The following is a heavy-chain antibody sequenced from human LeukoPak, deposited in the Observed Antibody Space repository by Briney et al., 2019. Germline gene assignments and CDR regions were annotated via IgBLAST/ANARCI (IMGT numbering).Heavy chain of an antibody. Sequence: GGSLRLSCAVSGFTFSSYWMSWVRQAPGKGLEWVANIKQDGSEKYYVDSVKGRFTISRDNAKNSLYLQMNSLRAEDTAVYYCARAIFGVVPLTYYYMDVWGKGTTVTVSS. J-gene: IGHJ6*03. CDR2: IKQDGSEK. D-gene: IGHD3-3*01. CDR1: GFTFSSYW. CDR3: ARAIFGVVPLTYYYMDV. V-gene: IGHV3-7*01.